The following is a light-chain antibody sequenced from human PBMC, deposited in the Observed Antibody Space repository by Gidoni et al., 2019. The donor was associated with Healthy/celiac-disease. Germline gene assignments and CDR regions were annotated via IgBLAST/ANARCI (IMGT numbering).Light chain of an antibody. V-gene: IGKV2-30*01. CDR1: QSLVYSDGNTY. CDR3: KQDKRWPPT. Sequence: DVVPTQLCLSLPVTLGQPASISCRSSQSLVYSDGNTYLNCSQHRRGQSPRRLNYKVTSRDSRVPNRFSGSGSGADFTLKISRVEAEDVGVYYYKQDKRWPPTFGQGTKVEIK. CDR2: KVT. J-gene: IGKJ1*01.